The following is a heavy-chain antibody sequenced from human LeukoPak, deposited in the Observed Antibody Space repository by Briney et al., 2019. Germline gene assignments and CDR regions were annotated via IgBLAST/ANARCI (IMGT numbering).Heavy chain of an antibody. J-gene: IGHJ3*02. D-gene: IGHD5-18*01. V-gene: IGHV3-30*04. CDR2: ISYDGSNK. CDR3: ARDQGYSYGSDAFDI. Sequence: GRSLRLSCAASGFTFSSYAMHWVRQAPGKGLEWVAVISYDGSNKYYADSVKGRFTISRDNSKNTLYLQMNSLRAEDAAVYYCARDQGYSYGSDAFDIWGQGTMVTVSS. CDR1: GFTFSSYA.